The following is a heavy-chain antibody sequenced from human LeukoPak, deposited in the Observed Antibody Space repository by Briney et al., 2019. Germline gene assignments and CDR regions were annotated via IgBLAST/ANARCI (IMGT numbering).Heavy chain of an antibody. D-gene: IGHD3-22*01. CDR3: ARVLTSSGYYYVDAFDI. Sequence: ASVKVSCKASGYTFTGYYMHWVRQAPGQGLEWMGWINPNSGGTNYAQKFQGRVTMTRDTSISTAYMELSRLRSDDTAVYYCARVLTSSGYYYVDAFDIWGQGTMVTVSS. V-gene: IGHV1-2*02. CDR1: GYTFTGYY. J-gene: IGHJ3*02. CDR2: INPNSGGT.